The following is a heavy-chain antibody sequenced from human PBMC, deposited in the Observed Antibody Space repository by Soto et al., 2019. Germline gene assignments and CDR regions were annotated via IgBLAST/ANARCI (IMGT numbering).Heavy chain of an antibody. CDR1: GYSFTSYW. V-gene: IGHV5-51*01. CDR2: IYPGDSGT. Sequence: TGESLKISCKGSGYSFTSYWIGWVRQMPGKGLEWMGIIYPGDSGTRYSPSFQGQVTISADKSISTAYLQWSSLKASDTAMYYCARQTSNYYGSGSYSLNWFDPWGQGNLVTVSS. CDR3: ARQTSNYYGSGSYSLNWFDP. D-gene: IGHD3-10*01. J-gene: IGHJ5*02.